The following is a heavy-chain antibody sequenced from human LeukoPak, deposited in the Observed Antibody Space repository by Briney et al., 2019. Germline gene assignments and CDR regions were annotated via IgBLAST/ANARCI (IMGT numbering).Heavy chain of an antibody. V-gene: IGHV4-61*02. CDR2: IYTSGST. CDR1: GASISSGAYY. Sequence: SETLSLTCTVSGASISSGAYYWSWVRQPAGKGLEWIGRIYTSGSTNYNPSLKSRVTISLDTSQNQLSFRLTSVTAADTAMYYCTREGYDNSDYWGQGALVTVSS. J-gene: IGHJ4*02. D-gene: IGHD3-16*01. CDR3: TREGYDNSDY.